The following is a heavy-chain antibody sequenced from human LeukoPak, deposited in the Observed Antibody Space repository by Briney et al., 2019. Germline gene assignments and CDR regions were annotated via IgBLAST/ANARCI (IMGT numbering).Heavy chain of an antibody. V-gene: IGHV4-39*01. J-gene: IGHJ5*02. CDR1: GGSISSSSYY. Sequence: PSETLSLTCTVSGGSISSSSYYWGWIRQPPGKGLEWIGSIYYSGSTYYNPSLKSRVTISVDTSKNQFSLKLSSVTAADTAVYYCARGRIVVVVAAKRRNSWFDPWGQGTLVTVSS. D-gene: IGHD2-15*01. CDR3: ARGRIVVVVAAKRRNSWFDP. CDR2: IYYSGST.